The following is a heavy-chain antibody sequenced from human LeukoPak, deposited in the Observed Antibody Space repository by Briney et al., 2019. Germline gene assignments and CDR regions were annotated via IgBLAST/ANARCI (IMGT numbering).Heavy chain of an antibody. CDR2: IYYSGST. Sequence: PSETLSLTCTVSGGSISSYYWSWIRQPPGKGLEWIGYIYYSGSTNYNPSLKSRVTISVDTSKNQFSLKLSSVTAADTAVYYCATFGYSYGVGYWGQGTLVTVSS. D-gene: IGHD5-18*01. CDR1: GGSISSYY. V-gene: IGHV4-59*01. J-gene: IGHJ4*02. CDR3: ATFGYSYGVGY.